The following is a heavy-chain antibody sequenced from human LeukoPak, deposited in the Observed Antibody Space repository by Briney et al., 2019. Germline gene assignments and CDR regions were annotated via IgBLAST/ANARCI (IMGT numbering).Heavy chain of an antibody. D-gene: IGHD3-10*01. CDR2: ISGDGSTT. Sequence: GGSLRLSCTASGFTFSTYWINWVRQSPGKGLVWVALISGDGSTTTHADSVKGRFTISRDNAKNTAYLQMNSLRDEDTAVYFCARDYAGSPDYWGQGTLVTVSA. V-gene: IGHV3-74*03. CDR1: GFTFSTYW. J-gene: IGHJ4*02. CDR3: ARDYAGSPDY.